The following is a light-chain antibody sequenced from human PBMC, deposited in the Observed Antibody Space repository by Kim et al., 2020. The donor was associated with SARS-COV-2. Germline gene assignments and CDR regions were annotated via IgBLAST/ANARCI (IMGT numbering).Light chain of an antibody. CDR1: QGISNY. Sequence: DIQMTQSPSSLSASVGDRVTITCRASQGISNYLAWYQQKPGKVPKLLIYAASALQSGVPSRFSGSGSGTDFTLTITSLQPEDVSAYFCQQCKGAPWTFGEGTKVEIK. V-gene: IGKV1-27*01. J-gene: IGKJ1*01. CDR2: AAS. CDR3: QQCKGAPWT.